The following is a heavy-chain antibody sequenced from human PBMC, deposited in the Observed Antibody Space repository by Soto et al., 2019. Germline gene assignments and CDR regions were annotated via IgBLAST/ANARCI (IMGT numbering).Heavy chain of an antibody. CDR2: IYSGGST. V-gene: IGHV3-53*01. Sequence: GGSLRLSCAASGFTVSSNYMSWVRQAPGKGLEWVSVIYSGGSTYYADSVKGRFTISRDNSKNTLYLQMNSLRAEDTAVYYCARYCSGGSCYPDAFDIWGQGTMVTVSS. J-gene: IGHJ3*02. CDR3: ARYCSGGSCYPDAFDI. CDR1: GFTVSSNY. D-gene: IGHD2-15*01.